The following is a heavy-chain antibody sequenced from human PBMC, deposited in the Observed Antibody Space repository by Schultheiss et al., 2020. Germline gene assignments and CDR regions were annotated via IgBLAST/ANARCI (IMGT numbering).Heavy chain of an antibody. V-gene: IGHV2-5*02. CDR2: IYWDDDK. Sequence: SGPTLVKPTQTLTLTCTFSGFSLSTPTMGVGWIRQPPGKALEWLALIYWDDDKRRSPSLKSRLTITKDTSKNQVVLTMTNMDPVDTATYYCARTTTDYGDYRPFDYGGKGPLVTVSS. J-gene: IGHJ4*02. D-gene: IGHD4-17*01. CDR3: ARTTTDYGDYRPFDY. CDR1: GFSLSTPTMG.